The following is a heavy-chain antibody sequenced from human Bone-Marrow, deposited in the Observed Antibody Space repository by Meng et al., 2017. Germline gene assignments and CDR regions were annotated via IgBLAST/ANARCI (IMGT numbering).Heavy chain of an antibody. V-gene: IGHV1-69*01. CDR3: ASQVAGSTGGLSHDY. Sequence: VELCQSGAEVKKPGSSVKVSCKASGGTFSSYAISWVRQAPGQGLEWMGGIIPIFGTANYAQKFQGRVTITADESTSTAYMELSSLRSEDTAVYYCASQVAGSTGGLSHDYWGQGTLVTVSS. CDR2: IIPIFGTA. D-gene: IGHD6-19*01. CDR1: GGTFSSYA. J-gene: IGHJ4*02.